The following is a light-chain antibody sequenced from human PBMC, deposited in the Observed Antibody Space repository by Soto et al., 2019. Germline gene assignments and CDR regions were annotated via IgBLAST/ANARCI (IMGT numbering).Light chain of an antibody. CDR3: QKYNSALWT. CDR2: AAS. V-gene: IGKV1-27*01. J-gene: IGKJ1*01. Sequence: DIPMTQSPSSLSASVGARVTITCRASQGISNYLAWYQQKPGKVPKLLIYAASTLQSGVPSRFSGSGSGTDFTLTISSLQPEDVATYYCQKYNSALWTFGQGTKVEIK. CDR1: QGISNY.